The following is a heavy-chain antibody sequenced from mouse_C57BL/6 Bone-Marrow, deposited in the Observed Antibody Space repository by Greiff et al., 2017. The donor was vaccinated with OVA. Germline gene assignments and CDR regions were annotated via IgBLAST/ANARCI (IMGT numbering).Heavy chain of an antibody. CDR2: IDPEDGET. D-gene: IGHD2-3*01. Sequence: VQLQQSGAELVKPGASVKLSCTASGFNIKDYYMHWVKQRTEQGLEWIGRIDPEDGETKYAPKFQGKATITAGTSSNTAYLQLSSLTSEDTAVYYCAMVYDGYPYWYFDVWGTGTTVTVSS. J-gene: IGHJ1*03. CDR1: GFNIKDYY. V-gene: IGHV14-2*01. CDR3: AMVYDGYPYWYFDV.